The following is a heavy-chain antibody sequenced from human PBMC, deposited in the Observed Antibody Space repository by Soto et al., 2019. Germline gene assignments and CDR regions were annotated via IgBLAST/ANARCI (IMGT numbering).Heavy chain of an antibody. CDR3: VRVQPTKLEH. D-gene: IGHD2-8*01. J-gene: IGHJ4*02. CDR2: ISSNCGQR. CDR1: AFGFSDYV. Sequence: GGALRLPVSASAFGFSDYVMVGIRRAPGRGLGWRAYISSNCGQRIYADSVKGRFTISRDHARKSLYLHMASLGDADAAVYYCVRVQPTKLEHWGQGILVTVS. V-gene: IGHV3-11*05.